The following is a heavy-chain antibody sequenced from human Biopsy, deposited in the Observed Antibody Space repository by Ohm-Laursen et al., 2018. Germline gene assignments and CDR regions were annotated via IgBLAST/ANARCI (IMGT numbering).Heavy chain of an antibody. CDR3: VRDRGHYYDKSDYKIGDWV. J-gene: IGHJ4*01. D-gene: IGHD3-22*01. CDR1: GFTFSTYW. CDR2: INSNGRST. Sequence: GSLRLSCAAPGFTFSTYWMQWVRQAPGKGLVWVSRINSNGRSTAYADSVKGRFTISRDNAKNSLYLQMNSLRVEDTALYYCVRDRGHYYDKSDYKIGDWVWGHGTLVTVSS. V-gene: IGHV3-74*03.